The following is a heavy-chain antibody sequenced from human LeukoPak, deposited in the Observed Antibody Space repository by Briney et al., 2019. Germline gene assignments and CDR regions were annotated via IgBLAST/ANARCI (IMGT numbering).Heavy chain of an antibody. Sequence: SETLSLTCTVSGGSISSYYWSWIRQPPGKGLEWVGSVYYSGSTYCNPSLKSRVTISVDTSKNQFSLKLRSVTAADTAVYYCARDSDTSGYYNGFDYWGQGTLVTVSS. CDR3: ARDSDTSGYYNGFDY. J-gene: IGHJ4*02. D-gene: IGHD3-22*01. CDR1: GGSISSYY. CDR2: VYYSGST. V-gene: IGHV4-39*07.